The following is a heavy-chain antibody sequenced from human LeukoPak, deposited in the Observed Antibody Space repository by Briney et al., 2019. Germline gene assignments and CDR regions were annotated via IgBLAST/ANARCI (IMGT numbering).Heavy chain of an antibody. CDR1: GFTVSTNY. J-gene: IGHJ6*02. CDR3: ARGLGGYGNSWYFFYAMDV. Sequence: SGGSLSLSCAASGFTVSTNYMSWVRRAPGKGLEWVSVIYSGGSTSYADSVKGKFTISRDNSKNMLYLQMNSLRAEDTAVYYCARGLGGYGNSWYFFYAMDVWGPGTAVTVSS. CDR2: IYSGGST. D-gene: IGHD5-18*01. V-gene: IGHV3-66*01.